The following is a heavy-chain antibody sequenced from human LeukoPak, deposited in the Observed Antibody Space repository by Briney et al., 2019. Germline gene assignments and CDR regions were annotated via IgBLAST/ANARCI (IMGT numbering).Heavy chain of an antibody. CDR3: ARDGGWFWRTDHDAFDI. CDR1: GYTFTSYG. CDR2: ISAYNGNT. V-gene: IGHV1-18*01. J-gene: IGHJ3*02. Sequence: ASVKVSCKASGYTFTSYGISWVRQAPGQGLEWMGWISAYNGNTNYAQKLQGRVTTTTDTSTSTAYMELRSLRSDDTAVYYCARDGGWFWRTDHDAFDIWGQGTMVTVSS. D-gene: IGHD3-3*01.